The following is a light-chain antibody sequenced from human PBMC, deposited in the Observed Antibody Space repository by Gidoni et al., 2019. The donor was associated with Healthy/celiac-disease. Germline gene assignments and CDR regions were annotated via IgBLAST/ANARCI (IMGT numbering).Light chain of an antibody. Sequence: DIIMPQSPDHLAVSLGERATINCKSSQSVLYSSNNKNYLAWYQQKPGQPPKLLIYWASTRESGVPDRFSGSGSGTDFTLTISSLQAEDVAVYYCQQYYSTPLTFGGGTKVEIK. CDR2: WAS. J-gene: IGKJ4*01. V-gene: IGKV4-1*01. CDR1: QSVLYSSNNKNY. CDR3: QQYYSTPLT.